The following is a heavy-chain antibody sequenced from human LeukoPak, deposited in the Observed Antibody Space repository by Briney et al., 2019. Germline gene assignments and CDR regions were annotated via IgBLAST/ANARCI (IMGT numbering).Heavy chain of an antibody. V-gene: IGHV3-23*01. CDR2: ISGSGGSK. D-gene: IGHD3-22*01. CDR3: AKDLARSHDSSGYYKGGGFDY. CDR1: GLTLSGYG. J-gene: IGHJ4*02. Sequence: GGSLRLSCAASGLTLSGYGMTWVRQAPGKGLEWVSGISGSGGSKYYADSVKGRFTISRDNSKDTLYLQMNSLRAEDTAVYYCAKDLARSHDSSGYYKGGGFDYWGQGTLVTVSS.